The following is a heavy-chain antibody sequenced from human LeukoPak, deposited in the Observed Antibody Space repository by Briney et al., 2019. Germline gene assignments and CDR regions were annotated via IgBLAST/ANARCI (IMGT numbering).Heavy chain of an antibody. V-gene: IGHV4-38-2*01. CDR1: GCSISSGYY. J-gene: IGHJ5*02. CDR3: ARLAYYDFWSGYYRSDNWFDP. CDR2: IYHSGST. Sequence: SSETLSLTCAVSGCSISSGYYWGWIRQPPGKGLEWIGSIYHSGSTYYNPSLKSRVTISVDTSKNQFSLKLSSVTAADTAVYYCARLAYYDFWSGYYRSDNWFDPWGQGTLVTVSS. D-gene: IGHD3-3*01.